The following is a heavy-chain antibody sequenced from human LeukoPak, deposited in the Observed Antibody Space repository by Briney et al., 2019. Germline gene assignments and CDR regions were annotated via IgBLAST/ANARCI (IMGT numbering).Heavy chain of an antibody. CDR2: ISYDGSNK. D-gene: IGHD5-24*01. Sequence: GGSLRLSCAASGFTFSSYAMHWVRQAPGKGLEWVAVISYDGSNKYYADPVKGRFTISRDNSKNTLYLQMNSLRDEDTAVYYCAKRGVEMATIYYMDVWGKGTAVT. CDR1: GFTFSSYA. CDR3: AKRGVEMATIYYMDV. J-gene: IGHJ6*03. V-gene: IGHV3-30*04.